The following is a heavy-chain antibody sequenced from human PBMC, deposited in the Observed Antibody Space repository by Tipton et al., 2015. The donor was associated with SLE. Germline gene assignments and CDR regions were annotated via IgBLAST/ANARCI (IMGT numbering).Heavy chain of an antibody. J-gene: IGHJ4*02. Sequence: SLRLSCAASGFTFSSYWMSWVRKAPGKGLEWVANIKQDGSEKYYADSVKGRFTISRDNSKNTLYLQMNSLRAEDTAVYYCARAVVTLDYWGQGTLVTVSS. CDR3: ARAVVTLDY. CDR1: GFTFSSYW. V-gene: IGHV3-7*01. CDR2: IKQDGSEK. D-gene: IGHD3-22*01.